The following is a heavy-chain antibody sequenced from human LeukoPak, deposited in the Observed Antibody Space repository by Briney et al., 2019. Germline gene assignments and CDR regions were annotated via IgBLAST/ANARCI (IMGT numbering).Heavy chain of an antibody. Sequence: GASVKVSCKASGYTFTSYGISWVRQAPGQGLEWMGWISAYNGNTNYAQKLQGRVTMTTDTSTSTAYMELRSLRSDDTAVYYCARVNSRVIAATSSDYWGQGTLVTVSS. D-gene: IGHD2-15*01. V-gene: IGHV1-18*01. J-gene: IGHJ4*02. CDR1: GYTFTSYG. CDR3: ARVNSRVIAATSSDY. CDR2: ISAYNGNT.